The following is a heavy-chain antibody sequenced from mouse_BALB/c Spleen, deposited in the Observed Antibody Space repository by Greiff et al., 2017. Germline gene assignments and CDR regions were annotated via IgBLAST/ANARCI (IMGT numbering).Heavy chain of an antibody. J-gene: IGHJ3*01. CDR2: IWGDGST. CDR3: ARAYYRYDGAWFAY. CDR1: GFSLTGYG. V-gene: IGHV2-6-7*01. D-gene: IGHD2-14*01. Sequence: VQLVESGPGLVAPSQSLSITCTVSGFSLTGYGVNWVRQPPGKGLEWLGMIWGDGSTDYNSALKSRLSISKDNSKSQVFLKMNSLQTDDTARYYCARAYYRYDGAWFAYWGQGTLVTVAA.